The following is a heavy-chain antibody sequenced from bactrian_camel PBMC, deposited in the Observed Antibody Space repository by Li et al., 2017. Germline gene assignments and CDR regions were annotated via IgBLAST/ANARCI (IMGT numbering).Heavy chain of an antibody. J-gene: IGHJ4*01. V-gene: IGHV3S67*01. CDR1: GYSTSGSYC. D-gene: IGHD2*01. Sequence: DVQLVESGGGTVKPGGSLRLSCQASGYSTSGSYCMGWFRQAPGKEREGVASIDKNGKTDYADSVKGRFSISKDNARNWLDLQMDSLEPGDTARYYCAADRRRHGPPSLRPGDYSVWGQGTQVTVS. CDR3: AADRRRHGPPSLRPGDYSV. CDR2: IDKNGKT.